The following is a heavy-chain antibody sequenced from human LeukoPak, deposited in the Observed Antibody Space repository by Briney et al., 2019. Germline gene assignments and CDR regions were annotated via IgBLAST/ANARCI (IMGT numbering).Heavy chain of an antibody. CDR3: AKSHASIWNVYDY. D-gene: IGHD1-1*01. CDR2: IIPILGIA. Sequence: SVKVSCKASGGTFSSYAISWVRQAPGQGLEWMGRIIPILGIANYAQKFQGRVTITADKSTSTAYMELSSLRAEDTAVYYCAKSHASIWNVYDYWGQGTLVTVSS. J-gene: IGHJ4*02. CDR1: GGTFSSYA. V-gene: IGHV1-69*04.